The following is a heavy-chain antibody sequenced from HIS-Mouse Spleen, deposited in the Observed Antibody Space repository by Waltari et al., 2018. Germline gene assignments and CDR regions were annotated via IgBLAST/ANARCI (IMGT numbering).Heavy chain of an antibody. CDR1: GGSISSSSYY. D-gene: IGHD6-13*01. J-gene: IGHJ2*01. CDR3: AREIPYSSSWYDWYFDL. CDR2: IYYSGST. V-gene: IGHV4-39*07. Sequence: QLQLQESGPGLAKPSETMSLTCPVSGGSISSSSYYWGGLRQPPGKGLVWFGSIYYSGSTYYNPSLKSRVTISVDTSKNQFSLKLSSVTAADTAVYYCAREIPYSSSWYDWYFDLWGRGTLVTVSS.